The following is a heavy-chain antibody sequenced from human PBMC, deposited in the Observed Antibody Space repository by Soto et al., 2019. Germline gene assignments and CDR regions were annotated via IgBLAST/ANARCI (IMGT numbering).Heavy chain of an antibody. CDR1: GFTXSSYA. D-gene: IGHD6-19*01. CDR3: AKEYSSGWYYFDY. Sequence: GGSVRLSCAASGFTXSSYAMSWVRQAPGKGLEWVSTISGSDGSTYYADSVKGRFTISRDNSKNTLYLQMNSLRAEDTAVYYCAKEYSSGWYYFDYWGQGTLVTVSS. CDR2: ISGSDGST. J-gene: IGHJ4*02. V-gene: IGHV3-23*01.